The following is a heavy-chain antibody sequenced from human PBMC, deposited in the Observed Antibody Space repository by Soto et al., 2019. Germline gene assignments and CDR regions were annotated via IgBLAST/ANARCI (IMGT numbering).Heavy chain of an antibody. J-gene: IGHJ4*02. CDR3: STGATARGGVYY. Sequence: PGESLKISCAASGFTFTFYWMSWVRQAPGKGLEWVANMNQDGSQKYYVDSVRGRFTISRDNAENSLYLQMNSLRADDTAVYYCSTGATARGGVYYWGQGTLVPVSS. D-gene: IGHD3-10*01. CDR2: MNQDGSQK. CDR1: GFTFTFYW. V-gene: IGHV3-7*04.